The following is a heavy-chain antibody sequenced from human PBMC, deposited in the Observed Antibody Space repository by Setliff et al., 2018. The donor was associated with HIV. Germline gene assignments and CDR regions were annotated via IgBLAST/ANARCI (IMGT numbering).Heavy chain of an antibody. V-gene: IGHV3-74*01. Sequence: GGSLRLSCAGSGFTFEKYWMHWVRQAPGKGLVWVSRVNRDGSSETYADSVKGRFTISRDNAKNTLYLQMNSLRVVDTGVYYCHSGYDTEEQSYFDYWGQGTLVTVSS. D-gene: IGHD5-12*01. CDR1: GFTFEKYW. CDR3: HSGYDTEEQSYFDY. CDR2: VNRDGSSE. J-gene: IGHJ4*02.